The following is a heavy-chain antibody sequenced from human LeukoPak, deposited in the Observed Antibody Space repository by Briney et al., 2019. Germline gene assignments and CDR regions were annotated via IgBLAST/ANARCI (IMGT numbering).Heavy chain of an antibody. V-gene: IGHV3-33*06. D-gene: IGHD4-17*01. CDR1: GFTFSSYG. Sequence: GRSLRLSCAASGFTFSSYGMHWVRQAPGKGLEWVAVIWYDGGNKYYADSVKGRFTISRDNSKNTLYLQMNSLRAEDTAVYYCAKDRSPLDYGDYDAAYWGQGTLVTVSS. J-gene: IGHJ4*02. CDR2: IWYDGGNK. CDR3: AKDRSPLDYGDYDAAY.